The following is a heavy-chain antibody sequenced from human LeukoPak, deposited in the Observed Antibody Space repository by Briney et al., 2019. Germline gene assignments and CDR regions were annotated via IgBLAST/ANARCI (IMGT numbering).Heavy chain of an antibody. V-gene: IGHV1-46*01. CDR2: INPSGGST. D-gene: IGHD5-18*01. CDR1: GYTFTSYY. CDR3: ARDGSYGYQPGGYFDY. Sequence: ASVKVSCKASGYTFTSYYMHWVRQAPGQGLEWMGIINPSGGSTSYAQKFQGRVTMTRDMSTSTVYMELSSLRSEDTAVYYRARDGSYGYQPGGYFDYWGQGTLVTVSS. J-gene: IGHJ4*02.